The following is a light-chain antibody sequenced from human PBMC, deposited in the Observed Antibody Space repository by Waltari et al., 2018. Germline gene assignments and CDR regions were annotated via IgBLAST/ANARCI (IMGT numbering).Light chain of an antibody. V-gene: IGKV2-28*01. J-gene: IGKJ4*01. CDR3: MQGLQSPT. Sequence: DIVMTQSPLSLPVTPGEAASISCRSNQSLLHSDANTYLDWYLQRPGQAPQLLIYWGSNRASGVPDRFSGSGSGTDFTLKISRVEADDVGIYYCMQGLQSPTFGGGT. CDR1: QSLLHSDANTY. CDR2: WGS.